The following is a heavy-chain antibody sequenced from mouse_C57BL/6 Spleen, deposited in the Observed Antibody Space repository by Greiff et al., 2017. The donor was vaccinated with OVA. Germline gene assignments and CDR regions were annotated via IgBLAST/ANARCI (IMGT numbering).Heavy chain of an antibody. CDR1: GFTFSSYG. CDR2: ISSGGSYT. D-gene: IGHD1-1*01. Sequence: DVKLVESGGDLVKPGGSLKLSCAASGFTFSSYGMSWVRQTPDKRLEWVATISSGGSYTYYPDSVKGRFTISRDNAKTTLYLQMSSLKSEDTAMYYCARQGITTVVATEGDYWGQGTSVTVSS. CDR3: ARQGITTVVATEGDY. J-gene: IGHJ4*01. V-gene: IGHV5-6*02.